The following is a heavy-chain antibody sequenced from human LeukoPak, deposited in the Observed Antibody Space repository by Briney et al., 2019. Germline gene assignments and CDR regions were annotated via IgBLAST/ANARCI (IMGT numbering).Heavy chain of an antibody. CDR3: AKSVTSIFDY. J-gene: IGHJ4*02. D-gene: IGHD2-2*01. CDR1: GFTFSSHA. Sequence: TGGSLRLSCAASGFTFSSHAMIWVRQAPGKGLECVSAMSGSGCSTYYADSVKGRFTISRDNSKNTLYLQMNSLRAEDTAVYYCAKSVTSIFDYWGQGTLVTVSS. V-gene: IGHV3-23*01. CDR2: MSGSGCST.